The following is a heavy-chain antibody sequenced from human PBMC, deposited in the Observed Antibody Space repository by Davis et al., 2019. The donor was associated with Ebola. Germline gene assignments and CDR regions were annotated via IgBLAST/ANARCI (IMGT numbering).Heavy chain of an antibody. V-gene: IGHV3-11*01. CDR3: AKGREAARTPSHYYYYGMDV. J-gene: IGHJ6*02. CDR2: ISSSGSTI. D-gene: IGHD6-6*01. CDR1: GFTFSDYY. Sequence: GESLKISCAASGFTFSDYYMSWIRQAPGRGLEWVSYISSSGSTIYYADSVKGRFTISRDNSKNTLYLQMNSLRAEDTAVYYCAKGREAARTPSHYYYYGMDVWGQGTTVTVSS.